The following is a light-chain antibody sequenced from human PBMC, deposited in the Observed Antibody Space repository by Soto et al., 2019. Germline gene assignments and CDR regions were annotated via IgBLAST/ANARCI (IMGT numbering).Light chain of an antibody. CDR2: DVS. J-gene: IGLJ1*01. Sequence: QSVLTQPASVSGSPGQSITISCTWTSSDIGGYNYVSWYQQHPGKAPKLIICDVSDRPSGLSNRFSGSKSGNTASLTISGLQAEDEADYYCSSYTTRNTYVFGTGTKVTVL. CDR1: SSDIGGYNY. V-gene: IGLV2-14*01. CDR3: SSYTTRNTYV.